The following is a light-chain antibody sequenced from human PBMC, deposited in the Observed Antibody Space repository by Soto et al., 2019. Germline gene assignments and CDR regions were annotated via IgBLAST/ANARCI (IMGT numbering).Light chain of an antibody. CDR3: QQYNTYSPERT. CDR1: QSIGRW. V-gene: IGKV1-5*01. J-gene: IGKJ1*01. Sequence: DIQMTQSPSTLSAFVGDRVTITCRASQSIGRWLAWYQQKPGKAPKLLIYDASSLESGVPSRFSGSGPGTEFTLTISSLQPDDFATYYCQQYNTYSPERTFGQGTKV. CDR2: DAS.